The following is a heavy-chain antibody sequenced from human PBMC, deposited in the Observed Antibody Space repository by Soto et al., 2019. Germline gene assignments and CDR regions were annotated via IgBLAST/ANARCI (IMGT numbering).Heavy chain of an antibody. J-gene: IGHJ5*02. V-gene: IGHV3-48*01. Sequence: PGGSLRLSCAASGFTFSSYSMNWVRQAPGKGLEWVSYISSSSSTIYYADSVKGRFTISRDNAKNSLYLQMNSLRAEDTAVYYCARHPERIAEIGSFDHCGQGTLVTVSP. D-gene: IGHD6-13*01. CDR2: ISSSSSTI. CDR3: ARHPERIAEIGSFDH. CDR1: GFTFSSYS.